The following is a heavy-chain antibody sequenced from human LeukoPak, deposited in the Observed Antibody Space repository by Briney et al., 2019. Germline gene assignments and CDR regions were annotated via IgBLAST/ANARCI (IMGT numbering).Heavy chain of an antibody. D-gene: IGHD3-16*01. J-gene: IGHJ5*02. CDR1: GFTFLTYA. CDR3: AKGFSTYVYNWFDP. CDR2: ISGGSGST. Sequence: PGGSLRLSYAASGFTFLTYAMNWVRQAPGEGLEWVAGISGGSGSTYYADSVKGRFTVSRDNSKSTLYLQMNSLRAADTAVYYCAKGFSTYVYNWFDPWGQGTLVTVSS. V-gene: IGHV3-23*01.